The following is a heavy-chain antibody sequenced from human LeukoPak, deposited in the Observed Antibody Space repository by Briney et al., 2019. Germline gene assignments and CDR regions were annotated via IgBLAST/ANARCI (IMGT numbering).Heavy chain of an antibody. J-gene: IGHJ4*02. D-gene: IGHD3-3*01. CDR1: GYSFSTYA. CDR2: INVGNGNT. CDR3: ARDNKVRDDFWIGYYDY. Sequence: ASVKVSCKASGYSFSTYAMHWVRQAPGQRLEWMGWINVGNGNTKYSQKFQGRVTITRDTSASTAYMELSSLRTEDTAVYYCARDNKVRDDFWIGYYDYWGQGTLVTVSS. V-gene: IGHV1-3*01.